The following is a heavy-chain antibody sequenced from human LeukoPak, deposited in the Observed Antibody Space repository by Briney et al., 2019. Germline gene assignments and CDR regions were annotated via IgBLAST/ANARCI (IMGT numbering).Heavy chain of an antibody. CDR2: IYYTGTT. J-gene: IGHJ4*02. CDR3: TRGPGVRFKMFVTQQFDY. D-gene: IGHD2-21*02. V-gene: IGHV4-39*07. Sequence: SETLSLTCSISGAFIRGSSNYWGWIRQTPGKGLEWIGSIYYTGTTYYNPSLEGRITISVDTSKNQFSLKLTSVTAADTAVYYCTRGPGVRFKMFVTQQFDYWGQGALVTVSS. CDR1: GAFIRGSSNY.